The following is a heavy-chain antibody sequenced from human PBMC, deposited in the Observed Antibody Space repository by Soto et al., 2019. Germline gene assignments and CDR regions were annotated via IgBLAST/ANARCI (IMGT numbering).Heavy chain of an antibody. Sequence: QLQLQESGSGLVKPSQTLSLTCAVSGGSISSGGYSWSWIRQPPGKGLEWIGYIYHSGSTYNNPSLKSRVTISVDRSKNQFSLKLSSMTAADMAVYNCARGATVSYFDYWGQGTLVTVSS. CDR1: GGSISSGGYS. J-gene: IGHJ4*02. CDR2: IYHSGST. V-gene: IGHV4-30-2*01. CDR3: ARGATVSYFDY. D-gene: IGHD4-17*01.